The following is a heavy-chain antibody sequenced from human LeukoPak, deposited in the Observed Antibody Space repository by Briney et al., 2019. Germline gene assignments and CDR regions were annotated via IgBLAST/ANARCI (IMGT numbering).Heavy chain of an antibody. CDR1: GGSISSYY. J-gene: IGHJ4*02. Sequence: PSETLSLTCAVSGGSISSYYWSWIRQPPGKGLEWIGYIYYSGSTNYNPSLKSRVTMSVDTSKNQFSLKLSSVTAADTAVYYCARRVGKGAFDYWGQGTLVTVSS. CDR2: IYYSGST. CDR3: ARRVGKGAFDY. V-gene: IGHV4-59*12. D-gene: IGHD3-10*01.